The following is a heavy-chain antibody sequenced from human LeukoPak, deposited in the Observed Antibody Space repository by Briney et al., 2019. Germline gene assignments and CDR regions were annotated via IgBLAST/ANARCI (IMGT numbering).Heavy chain of an antibody. CDR1: GGSINTYY. Sequence: PSETLSLTCSVSGGSINTYYWSWIRQPPGKGLEWIGYIYYSGSTNYNPSLKSRVTISVDTSKNQFSLRLNSVTAAGTAVYYCARAGAGGGDFGYWGQGTLVTVSS. CDR3: ARAGAGGGDFGY. CDR2: IYYSGST. D-gene: IGHD2-21*01. J-gene: IGHJ4*02. V-gene: IGHV4-59*01.